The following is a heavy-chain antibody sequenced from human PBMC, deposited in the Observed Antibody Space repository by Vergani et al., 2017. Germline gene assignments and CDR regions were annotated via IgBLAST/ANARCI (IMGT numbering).Heavy chain of an antibody. J-gene: IGHJ3*02. CDR1: GGSFSGYY. D-gene: IGHD3-10*01. CDR2: INHSGST. V-gene: IGHV4-34*01. CDR3: ARGDTMVRELGNAFDI. Sequence: QVQLQQWGAGLLKPSETLSLTCAVYGGSFSGYYWSWIRQPPGKGLEWIGEINHSGSTYYNPSLKSRVTISVDRSKNQFSLKLSSVTAADTAVYYCARGDTMVRELGNAFDIWGQGTMVTVSS.